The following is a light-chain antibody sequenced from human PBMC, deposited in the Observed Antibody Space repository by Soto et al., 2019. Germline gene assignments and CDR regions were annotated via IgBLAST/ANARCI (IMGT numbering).Light chain of an antibody. V-gene: IGKV1D-12*01. CDR2: GAS. J-gene: IGKJ3*01. CDR3: QQSDSFPRT. Sequence: DIQMTQSPSSVSASVGDRVTIACRASQPIGTWLAWYQQKPGKAPKLLIFGASSLQGGVPSRFSGSGSVTDFTLTITSLQPDDFATYYCQQSDSFPRTFGPGTRVDIK. CDR1: QPIGTW.